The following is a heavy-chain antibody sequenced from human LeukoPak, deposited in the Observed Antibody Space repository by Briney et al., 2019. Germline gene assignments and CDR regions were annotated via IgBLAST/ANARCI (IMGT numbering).Heavy chain of an antibody. J-gene: IGHJ4*02. CDR2: ISAYNGNT. V-gene: IGHV1-18*01. CDR3: ARGYLSYSSTGYYDF. Sequence: ASVKVSCKASGYTFTSYSISWVRQAPGQGLEWMGWISAYNGNTNYAQKLQDRVTMTTDTSTSTAYMELRSLRSDATAVFYCARGYLSYSSTGYYDFWGQGTLVTVSS. CDR1: GYTFTSYS. D-gene: IGHD3-22*01.